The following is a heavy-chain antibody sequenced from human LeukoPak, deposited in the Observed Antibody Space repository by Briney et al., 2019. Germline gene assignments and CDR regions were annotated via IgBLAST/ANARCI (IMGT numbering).Heavy chain of an antibody. J-gene: IGHJ3*02. Sequence: PGGSLRFYSAASGFTFSSYGMDWVRQAPGQGLVWVSRINSGGSSTSYADYVKGRFTISRDNAKNTLYLQMNSLRAEDTAVYYCATTRDSPSAFDIWGQGTMVTVSS. V-gene: IGHV3-74*01. CDR1: GFTFSSYG. CDR2: INSGGSST. CDR3: ATTRDSPSAFDI. D-gene: IGHD2-15*01.